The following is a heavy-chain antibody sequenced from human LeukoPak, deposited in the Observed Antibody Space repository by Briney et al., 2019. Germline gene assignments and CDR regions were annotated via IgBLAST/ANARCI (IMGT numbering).Heavy chain of an antibody. CDR1: GFTFSLYA. Sequence: GRSLRLSRSASGFTFSLYAVDWVSQAPGKGMGWVAFISNDGRNDHYADSVKGRLTTSRNNAKNTVYMQMNSLRAEDTAVYYCAKYSSSSNYYYGMDVWGQGTTVTVSS. CDR2: ISNDGRND. CDR3: AKYSSSSNYYYGMDV. J-gene: IGHJ6*02. D-gene: IGHD6-13*01. V-gene: IGHV3-30*18.